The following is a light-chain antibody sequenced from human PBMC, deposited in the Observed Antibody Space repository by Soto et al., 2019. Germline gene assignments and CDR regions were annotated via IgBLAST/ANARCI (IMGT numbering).Light chain of an antibody. CDR2: DAS. CDR1: QSVRSNY. Sequence: EILLTQSPATLSLSPGERATLSCGASQSVRSNYLAWYQQKPCLAPRLLIYDASIRATGIPDRFSGSGSGTDFTLTISRLEPEDFAVYYCQQYDISPSTFGQGTRLDIK. J-gene: IGKJ5*01. V-gene: IGKV3D-20*01. CDR3: QQYDISPST.